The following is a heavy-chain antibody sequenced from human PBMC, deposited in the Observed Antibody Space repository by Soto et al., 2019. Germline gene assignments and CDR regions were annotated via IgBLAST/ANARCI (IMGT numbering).Heavy chain of an antibody. Sequence: QLQLQESGPGLVKPSETLSLTCTVSGGSISSSSYYWGWIRQPPGKGLEWIGSIYYSGSTYYNPSIKRRVTISVDTSKTQFSLKLSSVTAADTAVYYCARQVVVVVAATHFPFFDYWGQGTLVTVSS. CDR2: IYYSGST. CDR1: GGSISSSSYY. D-gene: IGHD2-15*01. J-gene: IGHJ4*02. V-gene: IGHV4-39*01. CDR3: ARQVVVVVAATHFPFFDY.